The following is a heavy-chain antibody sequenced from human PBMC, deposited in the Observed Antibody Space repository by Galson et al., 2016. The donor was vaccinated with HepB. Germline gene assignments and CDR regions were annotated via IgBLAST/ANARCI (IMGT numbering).Heavy chain of an antibody. Sequence: SETLSLTCAVSGGSFSGYFWSWIRQTPGKGLEWVGEITPTGITNYNPSLKSRVTISVDTSNNHFSLNLNSVTAADTALYYCAGGSAYSSWLLNYWGQGTLVTVSS. CDR3: AGGSAYSSWLLNY. D-gene: IGHD6-13*01. CDR2: ITPTGIT. J-gene: IGHJ4*02. CDR1: GGSFSGYF. V-gene: IGHV4-34*01.